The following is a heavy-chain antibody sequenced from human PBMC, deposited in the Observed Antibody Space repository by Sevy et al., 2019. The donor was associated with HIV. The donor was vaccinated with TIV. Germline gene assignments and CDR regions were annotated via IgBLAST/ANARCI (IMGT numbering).Heavy chain of an antibody. Sequence: GGSLRLSCVASGFTFSKYSMSWVRQTPGKGLEWVATFSFGCGKINYEDSVKGRFTISRDDSRNTFYLQMNSLRAEDTAIYYCAREGCTKPHDYWGQGTLVTVSS. CDR2: FSFGCGKI. V-gene: IGHV3-23*01. D-gene: IGHD2-8*01. J-gene: IGHJ4*02. CDR3: AREGCTKPHDY. CDR1: GFTFSKYS.